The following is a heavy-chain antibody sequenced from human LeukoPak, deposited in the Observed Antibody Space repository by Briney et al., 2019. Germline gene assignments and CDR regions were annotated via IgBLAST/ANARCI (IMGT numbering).Heavy chain of an antibody. CDR2: IYYSGTT. J-gene: IGHJ4*02. Sequence: PSETLSLTCTVSGGSISSYYWSWIRQSPGKGLEWIGYIYYSGTTNYNPSLKSRVTVSVDTSKNQVSLKLTSVTAADSAVYYCTREGPPVHYTGYYDYWGQGTLVTVSS. V-gene: IGHV4-59*13. D-gene: IGHD3-9*01. CDR3: TREGPPVHYTGYYDY. CDR1: GGSISSYY.